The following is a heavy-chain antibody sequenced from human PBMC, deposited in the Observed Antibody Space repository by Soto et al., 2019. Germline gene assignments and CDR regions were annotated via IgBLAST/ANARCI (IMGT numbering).Heavy chain of an antibody. J-gene: IGHJ4*02. D-gene: IGHD6-19*01. CDR2: ILYSGST. V-gene: IGHV4-39*01. CDR3: ARLGSSGWYQGSYFDY. CDR1: GGSITRNNHY. Sequence: QLQLQESGPGLVKPSETLSLTCIVSGGSITRNNHYWGWIRQSPGKGLEWIGSILYSGSTNYNPSLTSRVTLTVETSKNQFSLKMSSVPAADTALYYCARLGSSGWYQGSYFDYWGQGTLVTVSS.